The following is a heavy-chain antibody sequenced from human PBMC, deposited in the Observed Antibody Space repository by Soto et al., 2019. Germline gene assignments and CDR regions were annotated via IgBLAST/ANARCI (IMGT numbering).Heavy chain of an antibody. D-gene: IGHD6-13*01. CDR3: ARDLAAAGLYYFDY. V-gene: IGHV1-2*04. CDR1: GYTLTGYY. CDR2: INPNSGGT. J-gene: IGHJ4*02. Sequence: GASVKVSCKASGYTLTGYYMHWVRQAPGQGLEWMGWINPNSGGTNYAQKFQGWVTMTRDTSISTAYMELSRLRSDDTAVYYCARDLAAAGLYYFDYWGQGTLVTVSS.